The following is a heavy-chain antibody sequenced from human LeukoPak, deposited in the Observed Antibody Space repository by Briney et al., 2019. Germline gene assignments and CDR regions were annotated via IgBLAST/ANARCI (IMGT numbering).Heavy chain of an antibody. CDR2: IYPGDTDT. D-gene: IGHD1-1*01. CDR1: GYSFTSYW. J-gene: IGHJ4*02. V-gene: IGHV5-51*01. CDR3: AINTESTGLDY. Sequence: GESLKISCKGSGYSFTSYWIGGVGQMPGKGLDGMGIIYPGDTDTRYSPSSQRQVTTSADKSISTPYPQWSSLKASYTALYYCAINTESTGLDYWGQGTLVTASS.